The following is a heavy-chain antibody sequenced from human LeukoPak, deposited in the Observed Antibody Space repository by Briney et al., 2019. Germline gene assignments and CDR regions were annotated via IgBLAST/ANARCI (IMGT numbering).Heavy chain of an antibody. CDR1: GGSVSTYY. CDR3: ARLVYDSRGYYFDY. Sequence: SETLSLTCTVSGGSVSTYYWSWIRQPPGKGLEWIGYIRYSGSANYNPSLRSRVTISIDTSKNQFSLKLSSVTAADTAVYHCARLVYDSRGYYFDYWGQGTLVTVSS. CDR2: IRYSGSA. V-gene: IGHV4-59*08. J-gene: IGHJ4*02. D-gene: IGHD3-22*01.